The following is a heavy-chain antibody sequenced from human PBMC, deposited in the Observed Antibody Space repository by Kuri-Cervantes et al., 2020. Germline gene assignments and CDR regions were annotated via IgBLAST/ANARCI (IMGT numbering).Heavy chain of an antibody. CDR1: GFTFSSYA. D-gene: IGHD1-26*01. Sequence: GGSLRLSCAASGFTFSSYAMSWVRQAPGKGLEWVSAISGSGGNTYYADSVKGRFTISRNNSKNTLYLQMNGLRAEGTAVYYCARYSGSNFYYYMDVWGKGTTVTVSS. J-gene: IGHJ6*03. CDR2: ISGSGGNT. V-gene: IGHV3-23*01. CDR3: ARYSGSNFYYYMDV.